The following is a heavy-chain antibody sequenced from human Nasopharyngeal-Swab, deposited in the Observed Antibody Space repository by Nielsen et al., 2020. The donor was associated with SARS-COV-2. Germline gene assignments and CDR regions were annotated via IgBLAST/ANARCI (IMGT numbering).Heavy chain of an antibody. Sequence: WIRQPPGKGLEWVSAISGSGGSTYYADSVKGRFTVSRDTSKNTVYLQMSRLRGEDTAVYYCAKAVTLNFYYSAMDVWGQGTTVTVSS. V-gene: IGHV3-23*01. J-gene: IGHJ6*02. CDR2: ISGSGGST. D-gene: IGHD4-17*01. CDR3: AKAVTLNFYYSAMDV.